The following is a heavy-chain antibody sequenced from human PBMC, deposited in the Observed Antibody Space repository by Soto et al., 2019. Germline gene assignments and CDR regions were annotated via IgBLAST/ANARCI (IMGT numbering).Heavy chain of an antibody. CDR2: VSHDGRNT. V-gene: IGHV3-30*18. J-gene: IGHJ4*02. CDR3: GKGGRQWLVTSDFNY. CDR1: GFTFSDYA. Sequence: VQLVESGGGVVQPGRSLRLSCAASGFTFSDYAMHWVRQAPGKGLEWVAVVSHDGRNTHYADSVKGRFTISRDSSKNTVSLEMTSLRDEDTAVYYCGKGGRQWLVTSDFNYWGQGALVTVSS. D-gene: IGHD6-19*01.